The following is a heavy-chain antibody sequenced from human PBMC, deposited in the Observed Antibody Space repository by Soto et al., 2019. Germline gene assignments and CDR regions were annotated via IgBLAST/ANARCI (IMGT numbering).Heavy chain of an antibody. CDR1: GFSVSSNY. V-gene: IGHV3-53*01. CDR2: HYSGGSA. J-gene: IGHJ5*02. D-gene: IGHD1-26*01. CDR3: ARHRHPRGTVGATSPLDP. Sequence: GGSLRLSCAISGFSVSSNYLSWVRQAPGKGLEWVSVHYSGGSAYYADSVQGRFTISRDKSNNTLYLQMRRVRAEDTAVYFCARHRHPRGTVGATSPLDPWGQGTQVTVSS.